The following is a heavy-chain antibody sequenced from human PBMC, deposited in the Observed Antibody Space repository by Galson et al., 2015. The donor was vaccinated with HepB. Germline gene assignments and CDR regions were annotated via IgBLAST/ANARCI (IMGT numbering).Heavy chain of an antibody. V-gene: IGHV7-4-1*02. J-gene: IGHJ5*02. CDR3: ARTPYYDSGTFYNVWFDP. Sequence: VKVSCKASGYTFTGYGMNWVRQAPGQGLEWMGWINTNTANPTYAQAFTGRFVFSLDSSVSTAYLQISSLKAEDTAVYYCARTPYYDSGTFYNVWFDPWGQGTLVTVSS. D-gene: IGHD3-10*01. CDR2: INTNTANP. CDR1: GYTFTGYG.